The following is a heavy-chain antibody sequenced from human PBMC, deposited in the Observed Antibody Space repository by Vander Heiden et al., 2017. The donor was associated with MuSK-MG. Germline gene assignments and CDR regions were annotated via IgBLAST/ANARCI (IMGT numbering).Heavy chain of an antibody. J-gene: IGHJ1*01. CDR1: GFTFRSYG. CDR3: ARGGYCSGGSCYSGGYFQH. V-gene: IGHV3-33*01. Sequence: QVQLVESGGGVVQPGRSLRLSCAASGFTFRSYGMHWVRQAPGKGVGWVAVIWYDGSNKYYAYSVKGRFTISRDNSKNTLYLQMNSLRAEDTAVYYCARGGYCSGGSCYSGGYFQHWGQGTLVTVSS. D-gene: IGHD2-15*01. CDR2: IWYDGSNK.